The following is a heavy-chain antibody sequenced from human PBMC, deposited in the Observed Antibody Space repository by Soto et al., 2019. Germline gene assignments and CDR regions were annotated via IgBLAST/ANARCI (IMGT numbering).Heavy chain of an antibody. CDR3: ASLTAYSGDFDY. CDR2: IYYIGST. V-gene: IGHV4-59*01. D-gene: IGHD4-4*01. Sequence: QVQLQESGPGLVKPSETLSLTCTVSGGSISSYYWSWIRQPPGKGLEWIGYIYYIGSTKYNPSFNSRVTISVDTSKNQFSLKLSSVTAADTAVYYCASLTAYSGDFDYWGQGTLVTVSS. CDR1: GGSISSYY. J-gene: IGHJ4*02.